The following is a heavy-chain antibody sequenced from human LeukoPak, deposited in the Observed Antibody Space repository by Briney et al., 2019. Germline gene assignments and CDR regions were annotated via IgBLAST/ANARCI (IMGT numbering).Heavy chain of an antibody. V-gene: IGHV1-69*13. CDR3: ASSGVVVPAAAIYYYYGMDV. J-gene: IGHJ6*02. Sequence: GASVKVSCKASGGTFSSYAISWVRQAPGQGLEWMGGIIPIFGTANYAQKFQGRVTITADESTSTAYMELSSLRSEDTAVYYCASSGVVVPAAAIYYYYGMDVWGQGTTVTASS. CDR1: GGTFSSYA. D-gene: IGHD2-2*01. CDR2: IIPIFGTA.